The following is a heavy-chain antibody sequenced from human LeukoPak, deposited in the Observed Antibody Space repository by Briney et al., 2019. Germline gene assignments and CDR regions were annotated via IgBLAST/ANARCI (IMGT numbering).Heavy chain of an antibody. CDR2: INSDGTST. CDR1: GFTFSSYW. V-gene: IGHV3-74*01. Sequence: GGSLRLSCAASGFTFSSYWMHWVRQAPGKGLMWVSRINSDGTSTSYADSVKGRFTISRDNAKNTLYLQMYSLRAEDTAVYYCSLGQAHGMDVWGQGTTVTVSS. D-gene: IGHD3-16*01. J-gene: IGHJ6*02. CDR3: SLGQAHGMDV.